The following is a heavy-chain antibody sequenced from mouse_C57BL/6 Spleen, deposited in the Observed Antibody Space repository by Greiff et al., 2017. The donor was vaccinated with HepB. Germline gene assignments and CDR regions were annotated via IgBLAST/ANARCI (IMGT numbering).Heavy chain of an antibody. CDR3: ARKITTVPMDY. CDR2: ISSGSSTI. V-gene: IGHV5-17*01. J-gene: IGHJ4*01. D-gene: IGHD1-1*01. CDR1: GFTFSDYG. Sequence: LVESGGGLVKPGGSLKLSCAASGFTFSDYGMHWVRQAPEKGLEWVAYISSGSSTIYYADTVKGRFTISRDNAKNTLFLQMTSLRSEDTAMYYCARKITTVPMDYWGQGTSVTVSS.